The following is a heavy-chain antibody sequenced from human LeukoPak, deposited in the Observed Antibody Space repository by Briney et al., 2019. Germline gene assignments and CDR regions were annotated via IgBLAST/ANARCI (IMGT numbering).Heavy chain of an antibody. Sequence: ASVKVSCKASGYTFTGYYMHWVRQAPGQGLEWMGWINPNSGGTNYAQKFQGRVTMTRDTSISTAYMELSRLRSDDTAVYYCARGVVAVAGTTVPSDYWGQGTLVTVSS. CDR3: ARGVVAVAGTTVPSDY. D-gene: IGHD6-19*01. V-gene: IGHV1-2*02. J-gene: IGHJ4*02. CDR1: GYTFTGYY. CDR2: INPNSGGT.